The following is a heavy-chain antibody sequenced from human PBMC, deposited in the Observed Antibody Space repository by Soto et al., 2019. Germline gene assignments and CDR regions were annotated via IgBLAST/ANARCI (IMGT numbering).Heavy chain of an antibody. V-gene: IGHV1-18*01. Sequence: GASVKVSCKASGYTFTSYGISCVRQAPGQGLEWMGWISAYNGNTNYAQKLQGRVTMTTDTSTSTAYMELRSLRSDDTAVYYCARDSRYYDFWSGSLSYGMDVWGQGTTVTVSS. CDR1: GYTFTSYG. D-gene: IGHD3-3*01. CDR3: ARDSRYYDFWSGSLSYGMDV. J-gene: IGHJ6*02. CDR2: ISAYNGNT.